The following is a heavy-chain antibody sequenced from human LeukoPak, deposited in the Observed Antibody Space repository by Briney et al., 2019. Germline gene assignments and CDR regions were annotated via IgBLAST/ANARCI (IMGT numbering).Heavy chain of an antibody. D-gene: IGHD2-21*02. V-gene: IGHV1-2*02. CDR3: ARDQTNCGGDCYKSFFDF. Sequence: ASVKVSCKASGYTFTGYYMHWVRQAPGQGLEWMGWINPHSGGTKSAQRFQGRVTMTRDTSISTAYMEVSRLKSDDTAVYYCARDQTNCGGDCYKSFFDFWGQGTLVTVSS. CDR2: INPHSGGT. CDR1: GYTFTGYY. J-gene: IGHJ4*02.